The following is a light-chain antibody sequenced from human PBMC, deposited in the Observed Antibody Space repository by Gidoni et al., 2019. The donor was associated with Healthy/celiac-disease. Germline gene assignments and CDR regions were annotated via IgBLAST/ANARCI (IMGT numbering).Light chain of an antibody. CDR1: QSVSSSY. J-gene: IGKJ2*04. CDR3: QQYGSSPLKCS. Sequence: ICFTASPSPLSLSPGERATLSCRASQSVSSSYLAWYQQKPGQAPRLLIYGASSRATGIPDRFSGSGSGTDFTLTISRLEPEDFAVYYCQQYGSSPLKCSFGQGTKLEIK. CDR2: GAS. V-gene: IGKV3-20*01.